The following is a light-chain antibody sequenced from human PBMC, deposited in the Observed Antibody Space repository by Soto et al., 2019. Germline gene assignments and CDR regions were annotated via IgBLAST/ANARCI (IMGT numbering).Light chain of an antibody. V-gene: IGKV1-8*01. J-gene: IGKJ4*01. Sequence: AIRMTQSPSSFSASTGDRVTITCRASQGISSYLALYQQKPGKAPKLLIYAASTLQSGFPSRFSGSGSGTDFTLTIICLQSEDFATDYCQQYYSYPITFGGGTKVDIK. CDR1: QGISSY. CDR3: QQYYSYPIT. CDR2: AAS.